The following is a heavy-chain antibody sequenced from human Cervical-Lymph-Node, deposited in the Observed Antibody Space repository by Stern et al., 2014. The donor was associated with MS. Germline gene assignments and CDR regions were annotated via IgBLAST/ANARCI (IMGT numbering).Heavy chain of an antibody. D-gene: IGHD3-22*01. CDR1: GGSISSYY. CDR3: ARVCDSSGYYTYYFDY. J-gene: IGHJ4*02. CDR2: IYYSGST. Sequence: QLQLQESGPGLVKPSETLSLTCTVSGGSISSYYWSWIRQPPGKGLEWIGYIYYSGSTNYNPSLKSRVTISVDTSKNQFSLKLSSVTAADTAVYYCARVCDSSGYYTYYFDYWGQGTLVTVSS. V-gene: IGHV4-59*01.